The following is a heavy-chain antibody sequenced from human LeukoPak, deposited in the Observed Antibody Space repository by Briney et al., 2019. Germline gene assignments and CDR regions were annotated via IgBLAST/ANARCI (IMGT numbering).Heavy chain of an antibody. Sequence: GESLQISCQGSGYSFTSYWIGWVRPMPGKGLEWMGIIYPGDSDTRYSPSFQGQVTISADKSISTAYLQWSSLKASDTAMYYCARHPDGYEPSTDYWGQGTLVTVSS. CDR2: IYPGDSDT. V-gene: IGHV5-51*01. D-gene: IGHD5-24*01. J-gene: IGHJ4*02. CDR1: GYSFTSYW. CDR3: ARHPDGYEPSTDY.